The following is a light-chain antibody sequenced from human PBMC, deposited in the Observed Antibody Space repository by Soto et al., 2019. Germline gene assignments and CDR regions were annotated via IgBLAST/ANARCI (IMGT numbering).Light chain of an antibody. CDR3: QQYNNWTPYT. Sequence: EIVMTQSPATLSVSPGERATLSCRASQSVSSNLAWYQQKPGQAPRLLIYGASKRATGIPDRFSGSGSGTEFTLTITSLQSEDFVVYYCQQYNNWTPYTFGQGTKVDIK. V-gene: IGKV3-15*01. J-gene: IGKJ2*01. CDR1: QSVSSN. CDR2: GAS.